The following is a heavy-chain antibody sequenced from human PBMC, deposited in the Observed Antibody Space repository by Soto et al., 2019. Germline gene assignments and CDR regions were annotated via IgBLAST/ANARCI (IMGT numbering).Heavy chain of an antibody. CDR1: GFTFSSSP. CDR2: ISYDGSNK. V-gene: IGHV3-30-3*01. D-gene: IGHD2-15*01. CDR3: ARDDDCSGGICYSNYAFDI. Sequence: QVQLVESGGGVVQPGRSLRLSCAASGFTFSSSPMHWVRQAPGKGLEWVAVISYDGSNKYYADSVKGRFTISRDNSKNTLYLQMNSLRAEDTAVYYCARDDDCSGGICYSNYAFDIWSQGTMVTVSS. J-gene: IGHJ3*02.